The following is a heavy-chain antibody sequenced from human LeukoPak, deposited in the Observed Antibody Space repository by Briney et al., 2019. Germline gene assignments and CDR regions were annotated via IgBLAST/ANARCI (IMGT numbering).Heavy chain of an antibody. V-gene: IGHV3-30*02. D-gene: IGHD3-3*01. Sequence: SGGSLRLSCAASGFTFSSYGMHWVRQAPGKGLEWVAFIRYDGSNKYYAESVKGRFTISRDNSKNTLYLQMNSLRAEDTAVYYCAKGPYDFWSGYHFQHWGQGTLVTVSS. CDR1: GFTFSSYG. CDR2: IRYDGSNK. J-gene: IGHJ1*01. CDR3: AKGPYDFWSGYHFQH.